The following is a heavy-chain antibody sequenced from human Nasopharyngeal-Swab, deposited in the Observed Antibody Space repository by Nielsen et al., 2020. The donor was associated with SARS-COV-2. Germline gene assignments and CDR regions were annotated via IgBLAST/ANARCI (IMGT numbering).Heavy chain of an antibody. CDR1: GFTFSSYA. CDR2: ISGSGGST. CDR3: AKHGLLWFGELSRWFDP. D-gene: IGHD3-10*01. Sequence: GESLKISCAASGFTFSSYAMSWDRQAPGTGLEWVSAISGSGGSTYYADSVKGRFTISRDNSKNTLYLQMHSLRAEDTAVYYCAKHGLLWFGELSRWFDPWGQGTLVTVSS. V-gene: IGHV3-23*01. J-gene: IGHJ5*02.